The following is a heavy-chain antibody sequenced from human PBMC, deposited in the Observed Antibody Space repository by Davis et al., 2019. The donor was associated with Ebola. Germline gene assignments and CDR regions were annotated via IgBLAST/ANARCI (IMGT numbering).Heavy chain of an antibody. Sequence: MPSETLSLTCTVSGGSVSSGSYYWTWIRQPPGKGLEWIGYIYYSGSTNYNPSLKSRVTISVDTSKNQISLKLNSVTAADTAVYYCARGAAYAWFDPWGQGTLVTVSS. V-gene: IGHV4-61*01. CDR3: ARGAAYAWFDP. CDR2: IYYSGST. D-gene: IGHD6-25*01. CDR1: GGSVSSGSYY. J-gene: IGHJ5*02.